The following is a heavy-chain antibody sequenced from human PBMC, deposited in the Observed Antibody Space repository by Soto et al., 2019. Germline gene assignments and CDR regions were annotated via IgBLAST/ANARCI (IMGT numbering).Heavy chain of an antibody. D-gene: IGHD6-13*01. CDR1: GGSISSYY. V-gene: IGHV4-59*01. CDR2: IYYSGST. CDR3: ARGPPAVAAAGTGAFDI. Sequence: SETLSLTCTVSGGSISSYYWSWIRQPPGKGLEWIGYIYYSGSTNYNPSLKSRVTISVDTSKNQFSLKLSSVTAADTAVYDCARGPPAVAAAGTGAFDIWGQGTMVTVS. J-gene: IGHJ3*02.